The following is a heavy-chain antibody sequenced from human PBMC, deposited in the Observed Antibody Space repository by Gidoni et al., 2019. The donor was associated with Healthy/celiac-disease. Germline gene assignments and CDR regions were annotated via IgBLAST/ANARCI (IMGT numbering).Heavy chain of an antibody. CDR3: ARNHLGICSSTSCAFGYYYGMDV. Sequence: QVQLVQSGAEVKKHGSSVKRSCKASGGTVSSYAISWGREAPGQGLEGMGGIIPICGTANYSQNFQGRVTITADEATSIADMELSSLRSEDTAVYYCARNHLGICSSTSCAFGYYYGMDVWGQGTTVTVSS. CDR2: IIPICGTA. V-gene: IGHV1-69*01. CDR1: GGTVSSYA. D-gene: IGHD2-2*01. J-gene: IGHJ6*02.